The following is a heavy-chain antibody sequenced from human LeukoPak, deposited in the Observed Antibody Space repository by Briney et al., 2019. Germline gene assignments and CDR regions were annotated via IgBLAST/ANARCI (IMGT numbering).Heavy chain of an antibody. J-gene: IGHJ3*02. CDR1: GGSIRSGGYY. D-gene: IGHD2-21*02. V-gene: IGHV4-31*03. CDR2: IYYSGSF. Sequence: SETLSLTCTVSGGSIRSGGYYWSWIRQHPGKGLEWIGYIYYSGSFYYNPSLKSRVTISVDTSKNQFSLRLSSVTAADTAVYYCARQRCGGDCYSRPYDAFDIWGQGTMVTVSS. CDR3: ARQRCGGDCYSRPYDAFDI.